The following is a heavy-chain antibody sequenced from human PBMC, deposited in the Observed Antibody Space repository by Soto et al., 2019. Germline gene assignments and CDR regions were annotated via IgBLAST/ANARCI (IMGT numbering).Heavy chain of an antibody. CDR3: ARGSVSGYCSDGSCYHFDF. CDR1: GYTFTSYD. J-gene: IGHJ4*01. Sequence: QVQLVQSGAEVKKPGASVKVSCKASGYTFTSYDINWVRQATGQGLEWMGWMNPNSANTGYAQKFQDRVTMTRDTSISTAYMELSSLRSEDTAVYYCARGSVSGYCSDGSCYHFDFWGHGTLVTVSS. CDR2: MNPNSANT. D-gene: IGHD2-15*01. V-gene: IGHV1-8*01.